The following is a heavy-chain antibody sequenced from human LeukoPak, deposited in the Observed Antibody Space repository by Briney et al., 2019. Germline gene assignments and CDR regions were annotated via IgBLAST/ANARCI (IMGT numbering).Heavy chain of an antibody. Sequence: GGSLRLSCAASRFTVSSNYMSWVRQAPGKGLEWVSVIYSGGSTYYADSVKGRFTISRDNSKNTLYLQMNSLRAEDTAVYYCARVFRKHYYYGMDVWGQGTTVTVSS. J-gene: IGHJ6*02. CDR1: RFTVSSNY. CDR3: ARVFRKHYYYGMDV. D-gene: IGHD3-10*02. CDR2: IYSGGST. V-gene: IGHV3-66*01.